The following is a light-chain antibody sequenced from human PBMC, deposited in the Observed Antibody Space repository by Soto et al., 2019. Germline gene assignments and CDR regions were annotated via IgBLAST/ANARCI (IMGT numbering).Light chain of an antibody. V-gene: IGLV2-14*01. CDR3: NSYTTTSALV. Sequence: QSALTQPASVSGSPGQSITISCTGSSADIGSHDYVSWYQQHPGKVPKLIIYEVSKRPSGASDRFSGSKSGNAAYLSISGLQPEDEADYYCNSYTTTSALVFGTGT. CDR1: SADIGSHDY. CDR2: EVS. J-gene: IGLJ1*01.